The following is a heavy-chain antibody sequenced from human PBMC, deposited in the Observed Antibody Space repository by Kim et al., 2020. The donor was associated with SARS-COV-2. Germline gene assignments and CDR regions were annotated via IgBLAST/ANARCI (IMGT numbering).Heavy chain of an antibody. V-gene: IGHV3-66*01. Sequence: GGSLRLSCAASGFSVSDSYMNWVRQAPGKGLEWVSVIFGGDNTYYADSVKGRCTISRDNSKNTVYLPMNSLRAEDTAVYFCARDWNADKYFDYWGQGTL. CDR2: IFGGDNT. J-gene: IGHJ4*02. CDR3: ARDWNADKYFDY. CDR1: GFSVSDSY. D-gene: IGHD1-1*01.